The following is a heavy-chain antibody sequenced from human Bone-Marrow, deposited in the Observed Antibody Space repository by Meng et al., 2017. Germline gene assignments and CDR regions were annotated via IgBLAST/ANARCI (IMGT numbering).Heavy chain of an antibody. D-gene: IGHD6-13*01. CDR3: ARDEDISAAGKLFGDY. Sequence: QLVQSGAELKQPGASEKVACKASGYTSPHYWLHWVRRAPGQGLEWMGRINPKSGDTHYAQRFQGRVTMTGDTSISTAYMELSGLRSDDTAMYYCARDEDISAAGKLFGDYWGQGTLVTVSS. V-gene: IGHV1-2*06. CDR2: INPKSGDT. J-gene: IGHJ4*02. CDR1: GYTSPHYW.